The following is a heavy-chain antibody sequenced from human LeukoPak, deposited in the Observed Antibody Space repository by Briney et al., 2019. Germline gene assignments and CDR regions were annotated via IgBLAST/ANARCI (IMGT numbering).Heavy chain of an antibody. V-gene: IGHV3-30*02. J-gene: IGHJ4*02. Sequence: PGGSLRLSCAASGFTFSSYGMHWVRQAPGKGLEWVAFIRYDGSNKYYADSVKGRFTISRDNSKNTLYLQMNSLRAEDTAVYYCAREGYTGSYPDYWGQGTLVTVSS. CDR1: GFTFSSYG. D-gene: IGHD1-26*01. CDR2: IRYDGSNK. CDR3: AREGYTGSYPDY.